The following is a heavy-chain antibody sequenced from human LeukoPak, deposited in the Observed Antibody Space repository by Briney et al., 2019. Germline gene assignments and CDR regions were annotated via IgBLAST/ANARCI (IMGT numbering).Heavy chain of an antibody. CDR1: GGSISSYY. CDR2: IYYSGST. J-gene: IGHJ4*02. D-gene: IGHD3-3*01. V-gene: IGHV4-59*01. CDR3: ARGHYDFWSGPLDY. Sequence: PSETLSLTCTVSGGSISSYYWSWIRRPPGKGLEWIGYIYYSGSTNYNPSLKSRVTISVDTSKNQFSLKLSSVTAAGTAVYYCARGHYDFWSGPLDYWGQGTLVTVSS.